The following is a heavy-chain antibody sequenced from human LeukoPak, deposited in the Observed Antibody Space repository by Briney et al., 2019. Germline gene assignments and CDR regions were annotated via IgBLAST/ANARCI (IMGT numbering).Heavy chain of an antibody. CDR3: AYRNNFEY. V-gene: IGHV3-7*03. J-gene: IGHJ4*02. Sequence: GSLRLSCAASGFSFSGHWMNWVRQPPGKGLEWVANIKADGSEKYYVDSVKGRFTISRDDAKRTVDLQMDNLRAEDTAIYYCAYRNNFEYWGQGALVTVSS. CDR2: IKADGSEK. CDR1: GFSFSGHW. D-gene: IGHD1-26*01.